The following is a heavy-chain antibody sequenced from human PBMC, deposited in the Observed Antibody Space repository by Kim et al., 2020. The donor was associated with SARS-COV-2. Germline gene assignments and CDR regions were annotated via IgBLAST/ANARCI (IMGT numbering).Heavy chain of an antibody. Sequence: GGSLRLSCAASGFTFRNYAMSWVRQAPGKGLEWVAGIRGGGGNIQYAYSVRGRLTFSSDNSKNTLYLQMDILRVEDTAVYYSAKNRGGFGGFDYWG. D-gene: IGHD3-10*01. CDR1: GFTFRNYA. CDR2: IRGGGGNI. V-gene: IGHV3-23*01. CDR3: AKNRGGFGGFDY. J-gene: IGHJ4*01.